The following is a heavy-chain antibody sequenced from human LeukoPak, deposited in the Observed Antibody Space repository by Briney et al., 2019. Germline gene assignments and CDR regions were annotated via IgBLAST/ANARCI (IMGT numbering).Heavy chain of an antibody. D-gene: IGHD3-22*01. CDR3: ARMRYYYDSSGSRGFDY. Sequence: GASVKVSCKASGYTFTSYYMHWVRQAPGQGLEWMGLLNPSGGSTSYAQKFQGRVTMTRDTSTSTVYMELSSLRSEDTAVYYCARMRYYYDSSGSRGFDYWGQGTLVTVSS. CDR2: LNPSGGST. CDR1: GYTFTSYY. J-gene: IGHJ4*02. V-gene: IGHV1-46*01.